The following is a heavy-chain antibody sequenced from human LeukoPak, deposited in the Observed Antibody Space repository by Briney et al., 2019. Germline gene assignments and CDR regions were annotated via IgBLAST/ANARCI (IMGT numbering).Heavy chain of an antibody. J-gene: IGHJ1*01. CDR2: ISAYNGNT. V-gene: IGHV1-18*01. D-gene: IGHD3-22*01. CDR3: AREPLTYYYDSSGYQGYFQH. CDR1: GYTFTSYG. Sequence: ASVKVSCKASGYTFTSYGISWVRQAPGQGLEWMGWISAYNGNTNYAQKLQGRVTMTTDTSTSTAYMELRRLRSDDTAVYYCAREPLTYYYDSSGYQGYFQHWGQGTLVTVSS.